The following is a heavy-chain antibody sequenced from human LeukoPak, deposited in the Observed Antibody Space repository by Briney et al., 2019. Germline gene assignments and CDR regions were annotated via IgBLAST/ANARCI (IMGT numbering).Heavy chain of an antibody. D-gene: IGHD6-13*01. CDR1: GFTFSSYS. CDR2: ISSSSSYI. V-gene: IGHV3-21*01. Sequence: GGSLRLSCAASGFTFSSYSMNWVRQAPGKGLEWVSSISSSSSYIYYADSVKGRFTISRDNAKNSLYLQMNSLRAEDTAVYYCAKDLGVAAAALNWFDPWGQGTLVTVSS. CDR3: AKDLGVAAAALNWFDP. J-gene: IGHJ5*02.